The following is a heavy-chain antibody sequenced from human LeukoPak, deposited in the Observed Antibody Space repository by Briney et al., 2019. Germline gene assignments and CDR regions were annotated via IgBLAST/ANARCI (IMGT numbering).Heavy chain of an antibody. Sequence: PGGSLRLSCAASGFSLSSYYVNWVRQAPGKGLEWVSCISSSSTYIYYADSVRGRFAISRDNDKNSLYLQMNSLRAEDTALYYCAREHVYHFDYWGQGTLVTVSS. D-gene: IGHD2-2*01. CDR2: ISSSSTYI. J-gene: IGHJ4*02. CDR3: AREHVYHFDY. V-gene: IGHV3-21*01. CDR1: GFSLSSYY.